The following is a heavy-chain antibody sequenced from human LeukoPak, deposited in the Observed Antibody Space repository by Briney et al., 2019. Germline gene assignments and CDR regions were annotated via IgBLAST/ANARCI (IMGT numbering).Heavy chain of an antibody. CDR3: ARGIREYNWFDP. V-gene: IGHV4-59*12. CDR1: GGSISSYY. CDR2: IYYSGST. J-gene: IGHJ5*02. Sequence: PSETLSLTCTVSGGSISSYYWSWIRQPPGKGLEWIGYIYYSGSTNYNPSLKSRVTIPVDTSKNQFSLKLSSVTAADTAVYYCARGIREYNWFDPWGQGTLVTVSS. D-gene: IGHD2-21*01.